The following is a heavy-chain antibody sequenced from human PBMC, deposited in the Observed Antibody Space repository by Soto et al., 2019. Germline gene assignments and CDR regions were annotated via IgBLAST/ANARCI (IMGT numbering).Heavy chain of an antibody. Sequence: QVQLQESGPGLVKPSGTLSLTCAVSSGSISSSNWWSWVRQPPGKGLEWIGEIYHSGSTNYNPSHKSRVNISVDKSKYQFSLKLSSVTAADTAVYYCARALVVVPAATYYMDVWGKGTTVTVSS. J-gene: IGHJ6*03. CDR3: ARALVVVPAATYYMDV. CDR2: IYHSGST. V-gene: IGHV4-4*02. D-gene: IGHD2-2*01. CDR1: SGSISSSNW.